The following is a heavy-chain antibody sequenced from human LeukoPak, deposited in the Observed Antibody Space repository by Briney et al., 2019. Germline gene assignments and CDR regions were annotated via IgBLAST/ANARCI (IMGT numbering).Heavy chain of an antibody. CDR3: ATLSSGSFPLGAYYYYGMDV. V-gene: IGHV1-24*01. Sequence: ASVTVSCTVSGYTLTELSMHWVRQAPGKGGEWMGGFDPEDGETIYTQKFQGRVTMTEDTSTDTAYMELSSLRSEDTAVYYCATLSSGSFPLGAYYYYGMDVWGQGTTVTVSS. J-gene: IGHJ6*02. D-gene: IGHD1-26*01. CDR1: GYTLTELS. CDR2: FDPEDGET.